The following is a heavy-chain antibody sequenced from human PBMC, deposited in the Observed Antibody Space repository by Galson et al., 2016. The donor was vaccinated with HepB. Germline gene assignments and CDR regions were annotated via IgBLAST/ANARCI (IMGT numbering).Heavy chain of an antibody. CDR3: AKGLGYCSSTSCFLYYYYAMDV. V-gene: IGHV3-23*01. CDR1: GFTFSSYA. J-gene: IGHJ6*02. CDR2: ISGSGGST. Sequence: SLRLSCAASGFTFSSYAMSWVRQAPGKGLEWVSAISGSGGSTHYADSVKGRFTISRGNSKSTLYLQMNSLRAEDTALYYCAKGLGYCSSTSCFLYYYYAMDVWGQGTTVTVSS. D-gene: IGHD2-2*01.